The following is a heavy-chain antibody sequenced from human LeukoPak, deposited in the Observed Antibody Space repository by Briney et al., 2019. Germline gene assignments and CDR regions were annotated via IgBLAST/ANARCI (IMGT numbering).Heavy chain of an antibody. CDR2: ISYDGSNK. Sequence: PGRSLRLSCAASGFTFSSYGMHWVRQAPGKGLEWVAVISYDGSNKYYADSVKGRFTISRDNSKNTLYLQMNSLRAEDTAVYYCAKDAHSRPYRKNDAFDIWGQGTMVTVSS. CDR3: AKDAHSRPYRKNDAFDI. V-gene: IGHV3-30*18. J-gene: IGHJ3*02. CDR1: GFTFSSYG. D-gene: IGHD3-16*02.